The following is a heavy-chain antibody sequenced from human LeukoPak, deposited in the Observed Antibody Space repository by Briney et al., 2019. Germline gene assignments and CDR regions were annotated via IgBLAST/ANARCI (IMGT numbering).Heavy chain of an antibody. D-gene: IGHD4-17*01. J-gene: IGHJ3*02. V-gene: IGHV4-30-4*08. CDR3: ARPGDPDAFDI. CDR1: GGSISSGDYY. Sequence: SETLSLTCTVSGGSISSGDYYWSWIRQPPGKGLEWIGYIYYSGSTYYNPSLKSPVTISVDTSKNQFSLKLSSVTAADTAVYYCARPGDPDAFDIWGQGTMVTVSS. CDR2: IYYSGST.